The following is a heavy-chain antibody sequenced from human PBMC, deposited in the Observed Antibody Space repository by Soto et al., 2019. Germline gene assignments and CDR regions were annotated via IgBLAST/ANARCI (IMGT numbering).Heavy chain of an antibody. CDR1: GFTFGDYA. CDR2: IRSKAYGGTT. D-gene: IGHD5-12*01. V-gene: IGHV3-49*03. J-gene: IGHJ4*02. Sequence: GGSLRLSCTASGFTFGDYAMSWFRQAPGKGLEWVGFIRSKAYGGTTEYAASVKGRFTISRDDSKSIAYLQMNSLKTEDTAVYYCTSEIGSGSGYDISFDYWGQGTLVTVSS. CDR3: TSEIGSGSGYDISFDY.